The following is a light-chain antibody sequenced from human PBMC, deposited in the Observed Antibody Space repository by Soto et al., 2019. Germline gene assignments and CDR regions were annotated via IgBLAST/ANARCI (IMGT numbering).Light chain of an antibody. CDR2: DAS. J-gene: IGKJ1*01. Sequence: DIQMTQSPSTLSASVGERVTISCRANQNISNFLAWYQQKPGKAPKLLIYDASTLESGVPSRFRGSGSGTEFTVTISSLQPDDFATYYCQQYNTYSWTFGHGTKVDIK. V-gene: IGKV1-5*01. CDR1: QNISNF. CDR3: QQYNTYSWT.